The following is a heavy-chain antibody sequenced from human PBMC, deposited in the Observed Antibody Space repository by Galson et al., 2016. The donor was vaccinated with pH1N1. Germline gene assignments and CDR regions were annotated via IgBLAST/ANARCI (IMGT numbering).Heavy chain of an antibody. V-gene: IGHV6-1*01. Sequence: CAITGDSVSSNAAAWTWIRQSPSRGLEWLGRTYYRSKWYNDYTLSVKSRITINPDTYTNQFSLHLNSVTPDDTATYYCGREDVFIVRGEHCFYYYGMDVWGQGTTVTVSS. D-gene: IGHD3-10*01. CDR3: GREDVFIVRGEHCFYYYGMDV. J-gene: IGHJ6*02. CDR1: GDSVSSNAAA. CDR2: TYYRSKWYN.